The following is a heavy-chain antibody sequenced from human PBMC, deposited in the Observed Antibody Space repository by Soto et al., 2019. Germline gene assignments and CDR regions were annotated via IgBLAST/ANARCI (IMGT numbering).Heavy chain of an antibody. J-gene: IGHJ4*02. Sequence: QVQLVQSGAEMKKPGSSVKVSCQSSAGTFNTYAMNWVRQAPGQGPEWMGDISPFFGAANYAPKVQGRVTITADESTGTSYMQLSSMPSEETAVYFCGREVQVHTPAFVYWGQGTQVTV. CDR3: GREVQVHTPAFVY. V-gene: IGHV1-69*19. D-gene: IGHD3-10*01. CDR1: AGTFNTYA. CDR2: ISPFFGAA.